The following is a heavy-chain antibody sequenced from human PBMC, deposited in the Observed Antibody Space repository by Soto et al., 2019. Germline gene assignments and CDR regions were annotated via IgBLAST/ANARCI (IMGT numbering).Heavy chain of an antibody. CDR2: NIPMIGFA. Sequence: QVQVVQSGAEVKKPGSSVKVSCKASGGTLNSYTISWVRQAPGQGLEWMGRNIPMIGFANYAQKFQGRVTITADKYTSTAYMELSSLRSEDMAVYYCAVPTVHEDYYGMDVWGQGTTVTVSS. CDR1: GGTLNSYT. D-gene: IGHD2-2*01. V-gene: IGHV1-69*02. J-gene: IGHJ6*02. CDR3: AVPTVHEDYYGMDV.